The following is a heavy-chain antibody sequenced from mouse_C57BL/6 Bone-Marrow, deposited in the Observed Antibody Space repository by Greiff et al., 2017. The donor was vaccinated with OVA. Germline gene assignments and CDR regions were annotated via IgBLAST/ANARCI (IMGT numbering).Heavy chain of an antibody. J-gene: IGHJ4*01. Sequence: QVQLQQPGAELVKPGASVKLSCKASGYTFTSYWMHWVKQRPGRGLEWIGRIDPNSGGTKYNEKFKSKATLTVDKPSSTAYMQLSSLTSEDSAVYYGAQFITTVVAKGYAMDYWGQGTSVTVSS. CDR3: AQFITTVVAKGYAMDY. CDR1: GYTFTSYW. CDR2: IDPNSGGT. D-gene: IGHD1-1*01. V-gene: IGHV1-72*01.